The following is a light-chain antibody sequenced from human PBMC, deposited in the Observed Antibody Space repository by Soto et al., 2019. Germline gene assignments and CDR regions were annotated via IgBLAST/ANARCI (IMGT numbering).Light chain of an antibody. Sequence: HSVLTQPPSASGTQGQRVTISCSGSSSNIGSNTVNWSQQFPGTAPKLLIYSNNQRPSGVPDRFSGSKSGTSASLAISGLQSEDEADYYCGTWDSSLSVYVFGTGTKVTVL. CDR1: SSNIGSNT. CDR2: SNN. V-gene: IGLV1-44*01. J-gene: IGLJ1*01. CDR3: GTWDSSLSVYV.